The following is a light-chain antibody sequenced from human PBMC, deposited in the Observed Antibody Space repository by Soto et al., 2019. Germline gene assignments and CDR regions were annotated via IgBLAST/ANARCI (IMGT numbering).Light chain of an antibody. J-gene: IGKJ4*01. V-gene: IGKV1-27*01. CDR2: ATS. CDR3: QKYNSAPLT. Sequence: DVQMTQSPSSLSAFVGDRVTITCRASQGIAPYLAWFQQKPGKVPKLLIYATSTLQSGGPSRFSCSGSGTDFTLTISSLQAEDVGTYYCQKYNSAPLTFGGGTKVEIK. CDR1: QGIAPY.